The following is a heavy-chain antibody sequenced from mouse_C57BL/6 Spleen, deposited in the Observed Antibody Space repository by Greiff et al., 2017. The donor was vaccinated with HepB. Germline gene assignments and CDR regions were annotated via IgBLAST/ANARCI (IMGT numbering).Heavy chain of an antibody. D-gene: IGHD1-1*01. CDR1: GYTFTSYW. V-gene: IGHV1-50*01. CDR2: IDPSDSYT. J-gene: IGHJ4*01. CDR3: ARCTVVASYYYAMDY. Sequence: QVQLQQPGAELVKPGASVKLSCKASGYTFTSYWMQWVKQRPGQGLEWIGEIDPSDSYTNYNQKFKGKATLTVDTSSSTAYMQLSSLTSEDSAVYYCARCTVVASYYYAMDYWGQGTSVTVSS.